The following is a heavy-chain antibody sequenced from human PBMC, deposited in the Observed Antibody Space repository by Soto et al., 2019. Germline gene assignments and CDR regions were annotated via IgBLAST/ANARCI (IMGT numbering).Heavy chain of an antibody. J-gene: IGHJ4*02. D-gene: IGHD5-12*01. V-gene: IGHV1-8*01. Sequence: ASVQVFCKASGYTFTSSDINWVRQATGQGLEWMGWMNPNSGNTGYAQKSQGRVTMTRNTSISTAYMELSSLRSEDTAVYYCAGCLWGLRRDNIDYFGQGTLVTVSS. CDR2: MNPNSGNT. CDR3: AGCLWGLRRDNIDY. CDR1: GYTFTSSD.